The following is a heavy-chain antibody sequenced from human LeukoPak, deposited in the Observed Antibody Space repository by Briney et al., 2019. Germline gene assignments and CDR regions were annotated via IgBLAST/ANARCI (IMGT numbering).Heavy chain of an antibody. V-gene: IGHV3-23*01. Sequence: GGSLRLSCAASGFTFSSYAMTWVRQAPGKGLEWASTISGSGGSTYYADSVKGRFTISRDNSKNTLYLQMNSLRAEDTAVYYCASSRFWSGFTVNYWGQGTLVTVSS. CDR1: GFTFSSYA. CDR2: ISGSGGST. J-gene: IGHJ1*01. CDR3: ASSRFWSGFTVNY. D-gene: IGHD3-3*01.